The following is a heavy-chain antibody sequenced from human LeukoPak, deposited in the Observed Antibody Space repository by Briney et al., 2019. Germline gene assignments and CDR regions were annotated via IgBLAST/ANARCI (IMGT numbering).Heavy chain of an antibody. CDR2: IYHSGST. V-gene: IGHV4-30-2*01. Sequence: SETLSLTCAVSGGSISSGGYSWRWIRQPPGKGLGWIGYIYHSGSTYYNPSLKRRATISVDRSKNQFSLKLSSVTAADTAVYYCARHPVLRFLEWLTRGGFDYWGQGTLVTVSS. J-gene: IGHJ4*02. D-gene: IGHD3-3*01. CDR3: ARHPVLRFLEWLTRGGFDY. CDR1: GGSISSGGYS.